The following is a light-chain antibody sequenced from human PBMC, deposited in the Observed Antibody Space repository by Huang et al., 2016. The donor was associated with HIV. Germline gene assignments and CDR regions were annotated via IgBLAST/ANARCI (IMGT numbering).Light chain of an antibody. CDR2: GAS. J-gene: IGKJ2*01. CDR1: QSVSSN. CDR3: QQYNNWPYT. V-gene: IGKV3-15*01. Sequence: EIVMTQSPATLSVSPGERATLSCRASQSVSSNLAWHQQKPGQAPRLLIYGASTRATGIPARFSGSGSGTEFTLTITSLQSEDFAVYYCQQYNNWPYTFGHGTKLEIK.